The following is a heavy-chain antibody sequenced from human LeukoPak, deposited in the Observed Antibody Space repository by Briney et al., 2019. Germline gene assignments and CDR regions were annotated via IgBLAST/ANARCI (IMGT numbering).Heavy chain of an antibody. Sequence: SETLSLTCTVSGGSISSYYWSWIRQPPGKGLEWIGYIYYSGSTNYNPSLKSRVTISVDTSKNQFSLKLSSVTAADTAVYYCAGSRRGGWYLTPDYWGQGTPVTVSS. CDR1: GGSISSYY. CDR3: AGSRRGGWYLTPDY. J-gene: IGHJ4*02. V-gene: IGHV4-59*01. CDR2: IYYSGST. D-gene: IGHD6-19*01.